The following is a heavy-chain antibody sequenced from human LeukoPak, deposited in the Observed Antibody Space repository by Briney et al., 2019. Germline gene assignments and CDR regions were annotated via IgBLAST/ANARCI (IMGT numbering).Heavy chain of an antibody. CDR2: IYHSGST. Sequence: PSETLSLTCAVSGGSISGGGYSWSWIRPPPGKGLEWIGYIYHSGSTYYNPSLKSRVTISVDRSKNQFSLKLSSVTAADTAVYYCARGTLGYDYWGQGTLVTASS. CDR3: ARGTLGYDY. CDR1: GGSISGGGYS. J-gene: IGHJ4*02. D-gene: IGHD2-15*01. V-gene: IGHV4-30-2*01.